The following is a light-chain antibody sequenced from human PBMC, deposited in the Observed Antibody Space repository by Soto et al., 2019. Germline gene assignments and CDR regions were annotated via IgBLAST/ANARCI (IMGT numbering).Light chain of an antibody. CDR3: SSYPSSSTPRV. J-gene: IGLJ1*01. V-gene: IGLV2-14*01. Sequence: QSALTQPASVSGSPGQSITISCTGTSSDFGGYNYVSWYQQHPGKAPKLMIYDVSNRPSGVSNRFSGSKSGNTASLTISGLQAEDEADYYCSSYPSSSTPRVFGTGTKVTVL. CDR2: DVS. CDR1: SSDFGGYNY.